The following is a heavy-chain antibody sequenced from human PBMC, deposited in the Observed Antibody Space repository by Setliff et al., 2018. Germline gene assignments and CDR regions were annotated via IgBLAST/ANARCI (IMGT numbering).Heavy chain of an antibody. V-gene: IGHV1-69*05. CDR3: ARVRPCGVDCSTGVGGPYYFDH. CDR2: TIPSFGST. D-gene: IGHD2-21*02. Sequence: SVKVSCKASGGTFRSYGISWVRQAPGQGLEWMGGTIPSFGSTNYAQKFQDRVTIITDESTSTAYMELSSLRTEDTAVYYCARVRPCGVDCSTGVGGPYYFDHGGQGTLVAVSS. J-gene: IGHJ4*02. CDR1: GGTFRSYG.